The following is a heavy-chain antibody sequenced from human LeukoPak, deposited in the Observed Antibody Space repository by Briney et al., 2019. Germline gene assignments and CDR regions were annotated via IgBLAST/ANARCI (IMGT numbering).Heavy chain of an antibody. CDR1: GGSFSGYY. CDR2: INHSGST. Sequence: SETLSLTCAVYGGSFSGYYWSWIRQPPGKGLEWIGEINHSGSTNYNPSLKSRVTISVDTSENQFSLKLSSVTAADTAVYYCARRRAAARYYFDYWGQGTLVTVSS. V-gene: IGHV4-34*01. J-gene: IGHJ4*02. D-gene: IGHD6-6*01. CDR3: ARRRAAARYYFDY.